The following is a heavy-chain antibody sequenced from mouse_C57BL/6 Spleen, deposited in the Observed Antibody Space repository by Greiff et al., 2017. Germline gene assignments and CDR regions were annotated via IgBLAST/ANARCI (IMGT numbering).Heavy chain of an antibody. Sequence: VQRVESGPELVKPGASVKISCKASGYAFSSSWMNWVTQRPGKGLAWIGRIYPGDGDTNYNGKFKGQATLTADKSSRTAYMPLSSLTSEDSAVYFCAKVLPFAYWGQGTLVTVSA. CDR2: IYPGDGDT. V-gene: IGHV1-82*01. D-gene: IGHD2-14*01. CDR1: GYAFSSSW. J-gene: IGHJ3*01. CDR3: AKVLPFAY.